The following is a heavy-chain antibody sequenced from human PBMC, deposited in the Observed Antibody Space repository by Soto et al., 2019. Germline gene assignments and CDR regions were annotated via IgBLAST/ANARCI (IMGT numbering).Heavy chain of an antibody. CDR3: VRDAEYCSGGSCYRWFDP. Sequence: SETLSLTCSVSGASISNYYWSWIRQPPGEGLEWIGNIFYTGTTYYNPSLKSRVIISVDRSKNQFSLKLRSVTTADTAVYYCVRDAEYCSGGSCYRWFDPWGQGSLVTV. CDR1: GASISNYY. V-gene: IGHV4-59*01. J-gene: IGHJ5*02. CDR2: IFYTGTT. D-gene: IGHD2-15*01.